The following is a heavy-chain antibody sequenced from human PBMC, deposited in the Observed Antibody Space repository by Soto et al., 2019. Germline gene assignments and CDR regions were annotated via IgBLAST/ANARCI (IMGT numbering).Heavy chain of an antibody. Sequence: SVKVSCKASGGTFSSYAISWVRQAPGQGLEWMGGIIPIFGTANYAQKFQGRVTITADGSTSTAYMELSSLRSEDTAVYYCARDQGYDSSGYYYSQLDYWGQGTLVTVSS. D-gene: IGHD3-22*01. J-gene: IGHJ4*02. CDR2: IIPIFGTA. CDR1: GGTFSSYA. CDR3: ARDQGYDSSGYYYSQLDY. V-gene: IGHV1-69*13.